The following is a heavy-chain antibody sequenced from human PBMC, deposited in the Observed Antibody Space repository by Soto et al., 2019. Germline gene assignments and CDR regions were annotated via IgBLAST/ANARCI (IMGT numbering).Heavy chain of an antibody. V-gene: IGHV4-4*02. Sequence: QMQLRESGPGLVKPSGTLSLTCTVYGASITNNHWWSWVRPPPGKGPELIGEIYHTVIDNYNPSLESRVAFSVDKPKNQFSLSFTSVTAADTALYYCVSKLGPDYYGLDVWGQGTTVTVSS. CDR2: IYHTVID. CDR1: GASITNNHW. D-gene: IGHD3-16*01. J-gene: IGHJ6*02. CDR3: VSKLGPDYYGLDV.